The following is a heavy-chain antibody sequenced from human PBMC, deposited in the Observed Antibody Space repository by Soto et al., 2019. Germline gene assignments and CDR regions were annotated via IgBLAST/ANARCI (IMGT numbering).Heavy chain of an antibody. D-gene: IGHD1-1*01. V-gene: IGHV3-21*01. CDR3: ARYTSTPGSWNDAVSVAGYYMDV. CDR1: GFTFSSYS. J-gene: IGHJ6*03. CDR2: ISSSSSYI. Sequence: EVQLVESGGGLVKPGGSLRLSCAASGFTFSSYSMNWVRQAPGKGLEWVSSISSSSSYIYYADSVKGRFTISRDNAKNSLYLQMNSLRAEDTAVYYCARYTSTPGSWNDAVSVAGYYMDVWGKGTTVTVSS.